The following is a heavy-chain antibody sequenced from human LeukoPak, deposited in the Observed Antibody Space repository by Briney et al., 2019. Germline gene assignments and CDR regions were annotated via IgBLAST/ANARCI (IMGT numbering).Heavy chain of an antibody. V-gene: IGHV1-18*01. CDR2: ISAYNGNT. CDR1: GYTFTSYG. J-gene: IGHJ6*02. D-gene: IGHD6-19*01. Sequence: ASVKVSCKASGYTFTSYGISWVRQAPGQGLEWMGWISAYNGNTNYAQKLQGRVTMTTDTSTSTAYMELRSLRSDDTAVYYCAKEEGTEQWLSGYYYGMDVWGQGTTVTVSS. CDR3: AKEEGTEQWLSGYYYGMDV.